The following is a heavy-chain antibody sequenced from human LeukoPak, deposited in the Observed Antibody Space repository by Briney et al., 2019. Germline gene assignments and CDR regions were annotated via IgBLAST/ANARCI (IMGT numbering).Heavy chain of an antibody. J-gene: IGHJ1*01. V-gene: IGHV1-2*02. CDR3: ARSSDYDFWSDEKLDR. CDR1: GYIFIGYY. D-gene: IGHD3-3*01. Sequence: ASVKVSCRASGYIFIGYYMHWVRRAPGQGLEWMGWINPKNGDTNFAQQFRGRVTMPRDTSISTAYMELSRLRSDDTAVYYFARSSDYDFWSDEKLDRWGQGTLVTVSS. CDR2: INPKNGDT.